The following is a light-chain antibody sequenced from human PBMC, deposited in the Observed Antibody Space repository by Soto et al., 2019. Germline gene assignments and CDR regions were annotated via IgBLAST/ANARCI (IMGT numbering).Light chain of an antibody. CDR3: QQYGSSPLT. Sequence: DIVWTQSPDTLSLSPGERATLSCRASQSIRSERLAWYQQKPGQAPRLVIFDASNRASGMPERFSGSGSGTDFTLTIARLEPEDFAVYYCQQYGSSPLTFGGGTKVDI. CDR1: QSIRSER. J-gene: IGKJ4*01. CDR2: DAS. V-gene: IGKV3-20*01.